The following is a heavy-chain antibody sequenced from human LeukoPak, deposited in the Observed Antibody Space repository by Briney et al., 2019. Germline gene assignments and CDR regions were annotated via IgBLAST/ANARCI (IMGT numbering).Heavy chain of an antibody. J-gene: IGHJ4*02. V-gene: IGHV1-8*01. CDR1: GYTFTSYD. CDR2: MNPNSANT. CDR3: ARGPPATFNDY. Sequence: GASVTVSCKASGYTFTSYDINWVRQATGQGLEWMGWMNPNSANTGYAQKFQGRVTMTRNTSISTAYMELSSLRSEHTAAYYCARGPPATFNDYWGQGTLVTVSS. D-gene: IGHD6-25*01.